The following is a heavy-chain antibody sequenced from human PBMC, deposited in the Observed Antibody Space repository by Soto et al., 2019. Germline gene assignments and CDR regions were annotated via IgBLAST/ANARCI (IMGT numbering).Heavy chain of an antibody. CDR1: GYTFTSYA. Sequence: ASMHVSCKASGYTFTSYAMHWVRQGPGQRLEWMGPTHAGNGNTKYSQKCQGRVTISRDTSASTAYMELSSLRSEDTAVYYCARVCGYDYGEYLWDYCRKGTLVTVSS. V-gene: IGHV1-3*01. J-gene: IGHJ4*02. D-gene: IGHD5-12*01. CDR3: ARVCGYDYGEYLWDY. CDR2: THAGNGNT.